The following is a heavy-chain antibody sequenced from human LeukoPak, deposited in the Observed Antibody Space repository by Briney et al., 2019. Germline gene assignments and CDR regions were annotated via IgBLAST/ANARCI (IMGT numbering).Heavy chain of an antibody. J-gene: IGHJ3*02. V-gene: IGHV1-46*01. D-gene: IGHD1-26*01. Sequence: ASVKVSRKASGYTFTSYYMHWVRQAPGQGLEWMGIINPSGGSTSYAQKFQGRVTMTRDMSTSTVYMELSSLRSEDTAVYYCASGSGSYSDAFDIWGQGTMVTVSS. CDR2: INPSGGST. CDR3: ASGSGSYSDAFDI. CDR1: GYTFTSYY.